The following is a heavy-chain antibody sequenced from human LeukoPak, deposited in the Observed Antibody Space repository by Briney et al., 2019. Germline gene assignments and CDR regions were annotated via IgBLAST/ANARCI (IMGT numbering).Heavy chain of an antibody. D-gene: IGHD7-27*01. J-gene: IGHJ4*02. CDR3: AGTGLFFDY. Sequence: PSETLSLTCRVSGASISGYYWSWIRQPPGKGLEWIGHMYYSGGTTHNPSLKSRVSISLDTSKKHFSLKLSSVTAADTAVYYCAGTGLFFDYWSQGTLVTVS. CDR1: GASISGYY. CDR2: MYYSGGT. V-gene: IGHV4-59*01.